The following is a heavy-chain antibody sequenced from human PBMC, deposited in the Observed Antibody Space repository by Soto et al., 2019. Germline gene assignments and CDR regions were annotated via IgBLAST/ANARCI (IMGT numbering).Heavy chain of an antibody. Sequence: PGGSLRLSCAASGFTFSDYYMSWIRQAPGKGLEWVSYISSSGSTIYYADSVKGRFTISRDNAKNSLYLQMNSLRAEDTAMYYCASLAIGTIIRGAPDFWGQGALVTVSS. J-gene: IGHJ4*02. V-gene: IGHV3-11*01. D-gene: IGHD3-10*01. CDR3: ASLAIGTIIRGAPDF. CDR2: ISSSGSTI. CDR1: GFTFSDYY.